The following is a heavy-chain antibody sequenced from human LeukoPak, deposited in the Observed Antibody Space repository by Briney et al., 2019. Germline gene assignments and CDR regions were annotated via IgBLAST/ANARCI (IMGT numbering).Heavy chain of an antibody. D-gene: IGHD2-15*01. Sequence: GGSLRLSCAASGFSFSNSDMNWVHQAPGRGLEWVSGVSRNGSRTHYADSVKGRFIISRDNSRNSLYLQTNSLRAEDTAEDHCVRIVTCGISCYSVSVAWGRGTLVTVPS. J-gene: IGHJ4*02. V-gene: IGHV3-35*01. CDR2: VSRNGSRT. CDR3: VRIVTCGISCYSVSVA. CDR1: GFSFSNSD.